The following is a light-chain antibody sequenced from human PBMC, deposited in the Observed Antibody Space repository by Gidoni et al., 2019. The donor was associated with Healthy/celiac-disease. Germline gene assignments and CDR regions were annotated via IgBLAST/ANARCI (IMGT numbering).Light chain of an antibody. J-gene: IGLJ2*01. V-gene: IGLV3-19*01. CDR3: NSRDSSGNNLGV. CDR2: GKN. CDR1: SLRSYY. Sequence: SSELTQDPAVSVALGQTVRITCQGDSLRSYYSSRYQQKPGQAPVLVIYGKNNRPSGIPDRFSGSSSGNTASLTITGAQAEDEADYYCNSRDSSGNNLGVFGGGTKLTVL.